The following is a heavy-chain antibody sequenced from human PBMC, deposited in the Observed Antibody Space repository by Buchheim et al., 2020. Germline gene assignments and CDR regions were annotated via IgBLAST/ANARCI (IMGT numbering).Heavy chain of an antibody. CDR2: IKQDGSEK. V-gene: IGHV3-7*01. CDR3: ARHFGYNYGGGYFYYLDV. Sequence: EVQLVESGGGLVQPGGSLRLSCVGSEFTFSSYWISWVRQAPGKGLEWVCNIKQDGSEKNYVDSVKGRFTISRDNVQNSLYLQMNSLRAEDTAVYYCARHFGYNYGGGYFYYLDVWGKGTT. CDR1: EFTFSSYW. D-gene: IGHD5-18*01. J-gene: IGHJ6*03.